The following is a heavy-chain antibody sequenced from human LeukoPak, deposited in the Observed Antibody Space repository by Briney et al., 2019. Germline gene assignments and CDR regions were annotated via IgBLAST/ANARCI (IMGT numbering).Heavy chain of an antibody. CDR3: ARDSYRWQQLVHDY. CDR1: GFTFSSYW. Sequence: PGGSLRLSCAASGFTFSSYWMSWVRQAPGKGLEWVANIKQDGSEKYYVDSVKGRSTISRDNAKNSLHLQMNSLRAEDTAVYYCARDSYRWQQLVHDYWGQGTLVTVSS. V-gene: IGHV3-7*01. CDR2: IKQDGSEK. J-gene: IGHJ4*02. D-gene: IGHD6-13*01.